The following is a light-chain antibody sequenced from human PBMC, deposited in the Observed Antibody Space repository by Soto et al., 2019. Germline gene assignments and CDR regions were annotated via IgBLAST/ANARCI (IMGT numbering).Light chain of an antibody. Sequence: QSALTQPASVSGSPGQSITISCTGTSSDVGTYTLVSWYQQHPGKAPKLVIYEVNKRPAGVSKRFSGSKSGNTASLTVSGLQAEDEADYYCTSCTSNYDLIFGGGTKLTVL. V-gene: IGLV2-14*02. CDR2: EVN. CDR3: TSCTSNYDLI. J-gene: IGLJ2*01. CDR1: SSDVGTYTL.